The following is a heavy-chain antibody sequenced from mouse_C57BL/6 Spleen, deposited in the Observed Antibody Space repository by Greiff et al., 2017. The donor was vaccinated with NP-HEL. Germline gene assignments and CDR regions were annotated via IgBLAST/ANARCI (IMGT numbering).Heavy chain of an antibody. J-gene: IGHJ2*01. CDR2: INPNNGGT. V-gene: IGHV1-18*01. CDR3: ARSLYDYDDVGYFDY. CDR1: GYTFTDYN. Sequence: EVQLQQSGPELVKPGASVKIPCKASGYTFTDYNMDWVKQSHGKSLEWIGDINPNNGGTIYNQKFKGKATLTVDKSSSTAYMELRSLTSEDTAVYYCARSLYDYDDVGYFDYWGQGTTLTVSS. D-gene: IGHD2-4*01.